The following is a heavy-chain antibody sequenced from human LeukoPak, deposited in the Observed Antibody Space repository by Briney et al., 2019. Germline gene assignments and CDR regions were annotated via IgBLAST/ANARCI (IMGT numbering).Heavy chain of an antibody. V-gene: IGHV4-39*07. CDR2: IYYSGST. D-gene: IGHD4-17*01. Sequence: PSETLSLTCTVSGGSISSSSYYWGWIRQPPGKGLEWIGSIYYSGSTYYNPSLKSRVTISVDTSKNQFSLKLSSVTAADTAVYYCARDSLGAYGDYPLPLDYWGQGTLVTVSS. CDR3: ARDSLGAYGDYPLPLDY. J-gene: IGHJ4*02. CDR1: GGSISSSSYY.